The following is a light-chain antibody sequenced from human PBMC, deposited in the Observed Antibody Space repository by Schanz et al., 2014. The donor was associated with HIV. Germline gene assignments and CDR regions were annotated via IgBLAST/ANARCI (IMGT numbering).Light chain of an antibody. CDR2: DVS. CDR1: NSDIGAYNY. V-gene: IGLV2-14*03. J-gene: IGLJ1*01. Sequence: QSVLTQPASVSGSPGQSIAISCTGTNSDIGAYNYVSWYQQHPDKAPKLMIYDVSNRPSGVSNRFSGSKSGNTASLTISGLQAEDEADYYCCSYTTTSTYVFGAGTKLTVL. CDR3: CSYTTTSTYV.